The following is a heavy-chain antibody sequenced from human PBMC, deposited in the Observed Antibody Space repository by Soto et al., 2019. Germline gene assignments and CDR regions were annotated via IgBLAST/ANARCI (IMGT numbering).Heavy chain of an antibody. CDR1: GGSFSGYY. D-gene: IGHD2-15*01. CDR3: ARGRLRSCSGRSCERAVFDI. J-gene: IGHJ3*02. V-gene: IGHV4-34*01. CDR2: LNLGGST. Sequence: QVQLQQWGAGLLKPSETLSLTCAVYGGSFSGYYWNWIRQPPGKGLEWIGDLNLGGSTNYNASLKSRVSISADTSKNQFSLKLSSVTAADTAVYYCARGRLRSCSGRSCERAVFDIWGQGTMATVS.